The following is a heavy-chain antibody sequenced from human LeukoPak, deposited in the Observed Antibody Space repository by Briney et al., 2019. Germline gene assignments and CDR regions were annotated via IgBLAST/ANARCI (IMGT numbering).Heavy chain of an antibody. D-gene: IGHD1-1*01. CDR3: ARDAPSNWNDRGTVDY. CDR2: ISAYNGNT. J-gene: IGHJ4*02. CDR1: GYTFTSYG. V-gene: IGHV1-18*01. Sequence: ASVKVSCKASGYTFTSYGISWVRQAPGQGLEWMGWISAYNGNTNYAQKLQGRVTMTTDTSTSTAYMELRSLRSDDTAVYYCARDAPSNWNDRGTVDYWGQGTLVTVSS.